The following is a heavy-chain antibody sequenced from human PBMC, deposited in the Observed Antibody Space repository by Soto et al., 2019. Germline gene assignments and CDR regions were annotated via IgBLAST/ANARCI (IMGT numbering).Heavy chain of an antibody. CDR1: GFTFSSYA. D-gene: IGHD3-3*01. V-gene: IGHV3-30-3*01. Sequence: HPGGSLRLSCAASGFTFSSYAMHWVRQAPGKGLEWVAVISYDGSNKYYADSVKGRFTISRDNSKNTLYLQMNSLRAEDTAVYYCARPGDGLRFLEWLSWFDPWGQGTLVTVSSGKRGYSYGWGGDYYYYYGMDVWGQGTTVTVSS. CDR2: ISYDGSNK. CDR3: ARPGDGLRFLEWLSWFDPWGQGTLVTVSSGKRGYSYGWGGDYYYYYGMDV. J-gene: IGHJ6*02.